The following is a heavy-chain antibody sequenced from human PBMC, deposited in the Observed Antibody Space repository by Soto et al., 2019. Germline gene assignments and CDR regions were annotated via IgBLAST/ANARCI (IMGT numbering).Heavy chain of an antibody. CDR3: AKTSITMVRGVYYYYGMDV. Sequence: GSLRLSCAASGFTFSSYAMSWVRQAPGKGLEWVSAISGSGGSTYYADSVKGRFTISRDNSKNTLYLQMNSLRAEDTAVYYCAKTSITMVRGVYYYYGMDVWGQGTTVTVSS. J-gene: IGHJ6*02. V-gene: IGHV3-23*01. D-gene: IGHD3-10*01. CDR1: GFTFSSYA. CDR2: ISGSGGST.